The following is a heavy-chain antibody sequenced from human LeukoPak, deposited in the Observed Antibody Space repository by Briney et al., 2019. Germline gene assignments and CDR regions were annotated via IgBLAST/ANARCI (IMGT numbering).Heavy chain of an antibody. J-gene: IGHJ4*02. CDR1: GGSINSYY. V-gene: IGHV4-34*01. Sequence: SETLSLTCTVSGGSINSYYWSWIRQPPGKGLEWIGEINDSGSTHYNTSLNSRVTISVDTSKNQVYLKLSSVTAADTAIYYCARGVSHRNFDWLFYWGQGTLVTVSS. D-gene: IGHD3-9*01. CDR3: ARGVSHRNFDWLFY. CDR2: INDSGST.